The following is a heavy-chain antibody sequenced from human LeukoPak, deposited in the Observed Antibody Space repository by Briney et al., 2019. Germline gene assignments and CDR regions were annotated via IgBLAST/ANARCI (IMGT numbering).Heavy chain of an antibody. CDR3: SRGLYEANPLSF. V-gene: IGHV1-8*01. D-gene: IGHD4/OR15-4a*01. CDR1: GYTFTTYD. Sequence: ASVKVSCKASGYTFTTYDLNWVRQAPGQGLEWMGYMNPNSGKTGSSQKFHGRLTMTRNTSINTAYMELSRLKYGDTAVYFCSRGLYEANPLSFWGQGTMVTVSS. CDR2: MNPNSGKT. J-gene: IGHJ3*01.